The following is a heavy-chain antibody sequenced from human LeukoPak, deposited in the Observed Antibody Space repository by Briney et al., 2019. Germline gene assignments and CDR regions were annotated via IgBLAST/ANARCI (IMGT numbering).Heavy chain of an antibody. D-gene: IGHD5-12*01. V-gene: IGHV4-59*01. J-gene: IGHJ6*03. Sequence: SETLSLTCTVSGGSLSSYYWSWLRQPPGKGLEWIGDIYYSGSTSYNPSLKSRVTISVDTPKNQFSLKLSSVTAADTAVYYCARVLEYSGYGTKIYYYCYYMDVWGKGTTVTVSS. CDR2: IYYSGST. CDR3: ARVLEYSGYGTKIYYYCYYMDV. CDR1: GGSLSSYY.